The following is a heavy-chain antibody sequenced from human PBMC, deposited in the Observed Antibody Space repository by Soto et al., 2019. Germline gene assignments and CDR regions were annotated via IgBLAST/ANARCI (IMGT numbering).Heavy chain of an antibody. CDR2: IYWNDDK. J-gene: IGHJ5*02. D-gene: IGHD4-17*01. V-gene: IGHV2-5*01. CDR1: GFSCNTGGRG. CDR3: AHRGYGDYPRDNWFDP. Sequence: QITLKKSGPPLVQPTQALTLTCSFSGFSCNTGGRGVGGIRQPQGKALEWLALIYWNDDKRFSTSLKSSLTLTKDTSKNQVVLTMTTMDPVDTATYYCAHRGYGDYPRDNWFDPCGQGPLVTVSS.